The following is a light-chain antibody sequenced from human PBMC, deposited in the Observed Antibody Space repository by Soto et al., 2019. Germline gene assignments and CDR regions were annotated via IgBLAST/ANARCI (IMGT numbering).Light chain of an antibody. CDR2: GLA. CDR1: QIVSSNY. CDR3: QQFEYLIT. V-gene: IGKV3-20*01. Sequence: EIVLTQSPGTLSVSPGEGVTLSCRASQIVSSNYLAWYQQKTGQSPRVLIYGLARRATGIPDRFSASGSGTDLTLTISRLEPEDFAVYYCQQFEYLITFGQGTRLEIK. J-gene: IGKJ5*01.